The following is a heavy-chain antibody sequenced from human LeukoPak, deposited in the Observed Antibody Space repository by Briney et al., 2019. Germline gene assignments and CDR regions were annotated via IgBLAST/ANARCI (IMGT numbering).Heavy chain of an antibody. CDR3: AKDLTRVVPGDDAFDI. CDR1: GFTFSSYA. D-gene: IGHD2-2*01. Sequence: GGSLRLSCAASGFTFSSYAMSWVRQAPGKGLEWVSAISGSGGSPYYADSVKGRFTISRDNSKNTLYLQMNSLRAEDTAVYYCAKDLTRVVPGDDAFDIWGQGTMVTVSS. CDR2: ISGSGGSP. J-gene: IGHJ3*02. V-gene: IGHV3-23*01.